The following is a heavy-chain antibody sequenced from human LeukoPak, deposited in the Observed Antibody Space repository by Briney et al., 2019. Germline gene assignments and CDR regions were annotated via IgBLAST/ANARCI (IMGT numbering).Heavy chain of an antibody. Sequence: GSLRLSCAASGFTFSSYAMNWVRQAPGKGLEWVSAGSGSGLTTYYADSVKGRFTVSRDNSKNTLYLQMNSLRAEDTAVYYCAKPTARQAYCSSGSCYDASDIWGQGTMVTVSS. J-gene: IGHJ3*02. D-gene: IGHD2-15*01. CDR3: AKPTARQAYCSSGSCYDASDI. CDR2: GSGSGLTT. V-gene: IGHV3-23*01. CDR1: GFTFSSYA.